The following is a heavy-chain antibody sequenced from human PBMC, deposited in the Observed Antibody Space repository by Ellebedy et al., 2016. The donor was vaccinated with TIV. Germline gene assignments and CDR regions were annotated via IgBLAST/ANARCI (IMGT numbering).Heavy chain of an antibody. D-gene: IGHD1-14*01. CDR1: GFTFSSYE. Sequence: GESLKISCAASGFTFSSYEMNWVRQAPGKGLEWVSVIYSGGSTYYADSVKGRFTISRDNSKNTLYLQMNSLRTEDTAIYYCTTRVDLPDDYWGQGTLVTVSS. V-gene: IGHV3-53*01. CDR2: IYSGGST. J-gene: IGHJ4*02. CDR3: TTRVDLPDDY.